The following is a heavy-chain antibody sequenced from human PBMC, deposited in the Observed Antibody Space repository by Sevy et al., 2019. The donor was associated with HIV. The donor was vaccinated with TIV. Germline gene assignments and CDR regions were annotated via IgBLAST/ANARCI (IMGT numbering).Heavy chain of an antibody. D-gene: IGHD5-12*01. J-gene: IGHJ4*02. Sequence: GGSLRLSCTTSGFTFDDYAMSWFRQAPGKGLEWVAFITRNSYEAYGGTTDCAASVKGRFIISRDDSKSIAHLQMNSLKTEDTAVYYCTRGLATADTPEYYFDYWGQGTLVTVSS. V-gene: IGHV3-49*03. CDR1: GFTFDDYA. CDR2: ITRNSYEAYGGTT. CDR3: TRGLATADTPEYYFDY.